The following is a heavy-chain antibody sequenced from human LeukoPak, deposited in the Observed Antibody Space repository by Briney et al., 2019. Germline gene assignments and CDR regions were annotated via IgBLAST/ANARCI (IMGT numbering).Heavy chain of an antibody. V-gene: IGHV1-8*01. CDR1: GYTFTSYD. D-gene: IGHD4-23*01. J-gene: IGHJ6*02. CDR3: ATTVFTGVYYYYGMDV. CDR2: MNPNSGNT. Sequence: ASVKVPCKASGYTFTSYDINWVRQATGQGLEWMGWMNPNSGNTGYAQKFQGRVTMTRNTSISTAYMELSSLRSEGTAVYYCATTVFTGVYYYYGMDVWGQGTTVTVSS.